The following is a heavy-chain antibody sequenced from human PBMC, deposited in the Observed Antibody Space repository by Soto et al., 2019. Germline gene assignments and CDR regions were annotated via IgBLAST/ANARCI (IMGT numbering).Heavy chain of an antibody. D-gene: IGHD6-13*01. J-gene: IGHJ4*02. CDR3: AKQEQQALDY. Sequence: SLRLSCAASGFTFISYGMHWVRQAPGKGLEWVAVISYDGSNKYYADSVKGRFTISRDNSKNTLYLQMNSLRAEDTAVYYCAKQEQQALDYWGQGTLVTVSS. CDR2: ISYDGSNK. CDR1: GFTFISYG. V-gene: IGHV3-30*18.